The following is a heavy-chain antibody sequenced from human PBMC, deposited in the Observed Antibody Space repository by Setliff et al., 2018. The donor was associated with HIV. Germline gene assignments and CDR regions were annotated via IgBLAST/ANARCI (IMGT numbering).Heavy chain of an antibody. CDR1: GFTFSDYY. CDR2: ISSSGSTI. V-gene: IGHV3-11*04. D-gene: IGHD3-10*01. CDR3: ARGSRYYGSGSPDH. J-gene: IGHJ4*02. Sequence: LRLSCAASGFTFSDYYIIWIRQAPGKGLEWVSYISSSGSTIYYADSVKGRFTISRDNAKNSLYLQMNRLRAEDTAVYYCARGSRYYGSGSPDHWGQGTLVTSPQ.